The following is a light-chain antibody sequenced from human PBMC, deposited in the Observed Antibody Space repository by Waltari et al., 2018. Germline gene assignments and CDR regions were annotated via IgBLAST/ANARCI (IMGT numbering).Light chain of an antibody. V-gene: IGKV3-15*01. CDR1: QSLSSS. CDR2: GAS. Sequence: EILMTQSPATLSVSPGARATLSCRASQSLSSSFDWYQHKPGQAPRLLFYGASTRATGIPARFSCRGSETDFTLTITSLQSEDFAVYYCQQYKIWPSYTFGQGTKLDI. J-gene: IGKJ2*01. CDR3: QQYKIWPSYT.